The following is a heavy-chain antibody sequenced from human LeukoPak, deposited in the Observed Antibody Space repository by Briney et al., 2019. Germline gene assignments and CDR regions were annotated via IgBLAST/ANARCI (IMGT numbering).Heavy chain of an antibody. Sequence: GRSLRLSCAASGFTFSSYGMHWVRQAPGKGLEWVAVIWYDGSNKYYADSVKGRFTISRDNSKNTLYLQMNSLRAEDTAVYYWARDRGFGELLLFDYRGQGTGVTVSS. V-gene: IGHV3-33*01. J-gene: IGHJ4*02. CDR1: GFTFSSYG. D-gene: IGHD3-10*01. CDR3: ARDRGFGELLLFDY. CDR2: IWYDGSNK.